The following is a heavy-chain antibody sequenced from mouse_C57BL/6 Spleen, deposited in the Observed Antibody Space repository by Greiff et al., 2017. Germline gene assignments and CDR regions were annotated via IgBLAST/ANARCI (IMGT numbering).Heavy chain of an antibody. J-gene: IGHJ1*03. V-gene: IGHV5-4*01. CDR2: ISDGGSYT. Sequence: DVHLVESGGGLVKPGGSLKLSCAASGFTFSSYAMSWVRQTPEKRLEWVATISDGGSYTYYPDNVKGRFTISRDNAKNNLYLQMSHLKSEDTAMYYCARDITTVVATEYFDVWGTGTTVTVSS. D-gene: IGHD1-1*01. CDR3: ARDITTVVATEYFDV. CDR1: GFTFSSYA.